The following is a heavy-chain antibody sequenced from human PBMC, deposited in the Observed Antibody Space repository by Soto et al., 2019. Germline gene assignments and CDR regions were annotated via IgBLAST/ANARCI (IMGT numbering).Heavy chain of an antibody. D-gene: IGHD6-13*01. CDR1: GGSISSGGYY. CDR2: IYYSGST. CDR3: ARGYSSSWYLGPISPAMVWFDP. J-gene: IGHJ5*02. Sequence: QVQLQESGPGLVKPSQTLSLTCTVSGGSISSGGYYWSWIRQHPGKGLEWIGYIYYSGSTYYNPSLKSRVTISVDTSKNQFSLKLSSVTAADTAVYYCARGYSSSWYLGPISPAMVWFDPWGQGTLVTVSS. V-gene: IGHV4-31*03.